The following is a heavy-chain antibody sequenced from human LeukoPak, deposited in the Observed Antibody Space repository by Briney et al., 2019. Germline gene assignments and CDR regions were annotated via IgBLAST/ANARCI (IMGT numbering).Heavy chain of an antibody. CDR1: GVSISSDNW. D-gene: IGHD3-10*01. CDR2: THRSGDT. V-gene: IGHV4/OR15-8*02. J-gene: IGHJ4*02. CDR3: ATRHHSRTYMVPLDS. Sequence: SETLSLTCAVYGVSISSDNWWTWVRQPPGKGLEWIGETHRSGDTKYNPTLNGRVTISMDNSKNQLSLNLISVTAADTAIYFCATRHHSRTYMVPLDSWGQGTLVTVSS.